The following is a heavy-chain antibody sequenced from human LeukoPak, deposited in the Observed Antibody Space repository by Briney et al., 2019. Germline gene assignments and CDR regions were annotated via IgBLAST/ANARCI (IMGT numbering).Heavy chain of an antibody. Sequence: GGSLRLSCATSGFTLSSFSMNWVRQAPGKGLEWVSSISSSSSYIYYADSMKGRFTISRDNAKNSLYLQMNSLRAEDTAVYYCARDQVVVPAAMSLYRPPSYYMDVWGKGTTVTVSS. V-gene: IGHV3-21*01. J-gene: IGHJ6*03. CDR1: GFTLSSFS. CDR2: ISSSSSYI. CDR3: ARDQVVVPAAMSLYRPPSYYMDV. D-gene: IGHD2-2*01.